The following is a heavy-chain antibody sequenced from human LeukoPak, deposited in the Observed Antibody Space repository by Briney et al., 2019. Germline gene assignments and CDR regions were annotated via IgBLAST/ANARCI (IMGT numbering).Heavy chain of an antibody. D-gene: IGHD3-10*01. CDR2: LYNDGQT. Sequence: PTGGSLGLSCAASGFSVSDKDMNWVRQAPGKGLEWVSVLYNDGQTHYVDSVKGRFTISRDNSKNTLYLQMNSLRAEDTAVYYCAKKARGSGSYSPFDPWGQGTLVTVSS. CDR3: AKKARGSGSYSPFDP. V-gene: IGHV3-53*01. CDR1: GFSVSDKD. J-gene: IGHJ5*02.